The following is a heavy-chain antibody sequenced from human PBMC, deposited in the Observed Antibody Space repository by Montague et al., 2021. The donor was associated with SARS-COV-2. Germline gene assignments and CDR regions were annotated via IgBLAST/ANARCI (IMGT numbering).Heavy chain of an antibody. CDR2: ISSSSSYI. V-gene: IGHV3-21*01. CDR1: GFTFSSYS. CDR3: ARDRLKDILTGYYDY. J-gene: IGHJ4*02. Sequence: SLRLSLSASGFTFSSYSMNWVRQAPGKGLEWVSSISSSSSYIYYADSVKGRFTTSRDNAKNSLYLQMNSLRAEDTAVYYCARDRLKDILTGYYDYWGQGTLVTVSS. D-gene: IGHD3-9*01.